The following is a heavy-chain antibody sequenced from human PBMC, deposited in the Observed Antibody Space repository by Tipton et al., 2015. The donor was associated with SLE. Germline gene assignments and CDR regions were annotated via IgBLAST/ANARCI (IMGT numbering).Heavy chain of an antibody. CDR2: ISGSVGTT. Sequence: SLRLSCAASGFTFSSYAMSWVRQAPGKGLEWVSVISGSVGTTYYADSVKGRFTISRDNSKNTLYLQMNSLRAEDTAIYYCAKDSGYSNSWYLFDPWGQGTLVTVSS. CDR3: AKDSGYSNSWYLFDP. J-gene: IGHJ5*02. CDR1: GFTFSSYA. V-gene: IGHV3-23*01. D-gene: IGHD6-13*01.